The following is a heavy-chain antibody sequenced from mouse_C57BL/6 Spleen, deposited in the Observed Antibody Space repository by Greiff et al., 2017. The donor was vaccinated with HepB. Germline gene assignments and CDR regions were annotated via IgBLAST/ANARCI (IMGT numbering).Heavy chain of an antibody. J-gene: IGHJ4*01. D-gene: IGHD2-3*01. V-gene: IGHV1-72*01. CDR2: IDPNSGGT. CDR1: GYTFTSYW. Sequence: QVQLQQPGAELVKPGASVKLSCKASGYTFTSYWMHWVKQRPGRGLERIGRIDPNSGGTKYNEKFKSKATLTVDKPSSTAYMQLSILTSEDSAVYYCARESFDGYYLVDYWGQGTSVTVSS. CDR3: ARESFDGYYLVDY.